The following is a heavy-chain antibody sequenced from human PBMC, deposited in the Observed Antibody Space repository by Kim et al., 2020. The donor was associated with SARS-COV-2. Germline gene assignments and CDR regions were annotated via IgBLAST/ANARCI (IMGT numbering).Heavy chain of an antibody. J-gene: IGHJ4*02. D-gene: IGHD2-15*01. V-gene: IGHV3-30*02. CDR3: AKPGCSGGSCYAPLDY. Sequence: SVKGRFTISRDNSKNTLYLQMNSLRAEDTAVYYCAKPGCSGGSCYAPLDYWGQGTLVTVSS.